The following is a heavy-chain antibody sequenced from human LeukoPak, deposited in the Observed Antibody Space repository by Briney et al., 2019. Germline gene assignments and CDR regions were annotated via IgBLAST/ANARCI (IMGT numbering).Heavy chain of an antibody. D-gene: IGHD4-11*01. V-gene: IGHV3-30*18. CDR2: VSYDGRNK. J-gene: IGHJ6*02. CDR3: AKDYGYYSSYYYGMDV. Sequence: GGSLRLSCAASGFTVSSKHMSWVRQAPGKGLEWVAVVSYDGRNKYYADSVKGRFTISRDNSKNTLYMQMNSLRAEDTAVYYCAKDYGYYSSYYYGMDVWGQGTTVTVSS. CDR1: GFTVSSKH.